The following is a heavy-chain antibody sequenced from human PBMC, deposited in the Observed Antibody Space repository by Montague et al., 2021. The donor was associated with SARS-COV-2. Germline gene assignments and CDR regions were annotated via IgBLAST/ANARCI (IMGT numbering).Heavy chain of an antibody. CDR1: GFTMSSYW. Sequence: SLRLSCAASGFTMSSYWMRWVRQAPGKGLEWVAYIKQDGSEQYYLDSVRGRFTISKDNAKNSLYLQMNSLRVEDTAMYYCVRERAFYFASGTYSRNNWFDPWGQGTLVTVSS. J-gene: IGHJ5*02. D-gene: IGHD3-10*01. CDR2: IKQDGSEQ. V-gene: IGHV3-7*01. CDR3: VRERAFYFASGTYSRNNWFDP.